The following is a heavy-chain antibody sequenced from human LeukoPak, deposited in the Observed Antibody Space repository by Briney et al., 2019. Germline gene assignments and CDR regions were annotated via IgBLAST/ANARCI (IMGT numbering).Heavy chain of an antibody. CDR2: MNPNSGGT. CDR1: GYTFTDYY. Sequence: ASVTVSFTASGYTFTDYYIHWVRQAPGHGLEWMAWMNPNSGGTSYAQKFQDRVTMTRDTSISTAYMELSRLRFDDTAVFYCAINKQGKSLDYWGQGTLVTVSS. CDR3: AINKQGKSLDY. V-gene: IGHV1-2*02. J-gene: IGHJ4*02.